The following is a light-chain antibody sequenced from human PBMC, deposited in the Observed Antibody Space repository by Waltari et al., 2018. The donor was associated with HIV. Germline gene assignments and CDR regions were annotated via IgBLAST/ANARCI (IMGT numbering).Light chain of an antibody. Sequence: QSALTQSASVSGSPGQSITISCTGTSSEAGDYKYVSWYQQYPGKAPKVMVYEVSNRPEGVSNRFSGSWSGNTASLTISGLQPEDEADYYCCAYIGSAWVFGGGTKLTVL. CDR1: SSEAGDYKY. J-gene: IGLJ3*02. V-gene: IGLV2-14*01. CDR3: CAYIGSAWV. CDR2: EVS.